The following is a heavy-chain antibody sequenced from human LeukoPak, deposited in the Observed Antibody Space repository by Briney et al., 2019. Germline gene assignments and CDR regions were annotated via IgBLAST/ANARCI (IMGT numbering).Heavy chain of an antibody. CDR2: ISHTDTI. J-gene: IGHJ5*02. CDR1: GGSVSSYY. CDR3: ARGEWELLGYRYNWFDP. D-gene: IGHD1-26*01. V-gene: IGHV4-59*02. Sequence: SDTLSLTCTVSGGSVSSYYWNWVRQTPGKGLEWIGYISHTDTIAYGPSLRSRVTMSLDTSMNQFSLKVHSVTAADTGVYYCARGEWELLGYRYNWFDPWGQGTLVTVSS.